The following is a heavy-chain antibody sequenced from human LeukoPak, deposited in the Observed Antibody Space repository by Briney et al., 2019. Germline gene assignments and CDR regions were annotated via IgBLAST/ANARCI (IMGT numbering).Heavy chain of an antibody. Sequence: SDTLSLTCTVSGGSISSYYWSWIRQPPGKGLEWIGYIYYSGSTNYNPSLKSRVTISVDTSKNQFSLKLSSVTAADTAVYYCATSPRRALANWFDPWGQGTLVTVSS. CDR2: IYYSGST. V-gene: IGHV4-59*07. CDR3: ATSPRRALANWFDP. CDR1: GGSISSYY. D-gene: IGHD3-3*02. J-gene: IGHJ5*02.